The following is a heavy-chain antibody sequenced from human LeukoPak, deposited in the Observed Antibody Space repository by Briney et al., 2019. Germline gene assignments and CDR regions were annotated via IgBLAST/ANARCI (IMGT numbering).Heavy chain of an antibody. CDR2: INPNSFGT. CDR3: ARGPYCSSTSCYMDYYYYMDV. D-gene: IGHD2-2*02. J-gene: IGHJ6*03. Sequence: ASVKVSCKASGYTFTGYYMHWVRQAPGQGLEWMGWINPNSFGTNYAQKFQGRVTMTRDTSISTAYMELSRLRSDDTAVYYCARGPYCSSTSCYMDYYYYMDVWGKGTTVTVSS. CDR1: GYTFTGYY. V-gene: IGHV1-2*02.